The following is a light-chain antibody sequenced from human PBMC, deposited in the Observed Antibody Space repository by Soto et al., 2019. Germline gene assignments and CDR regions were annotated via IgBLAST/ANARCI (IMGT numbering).Light chain of an antibody. Sequence: QSVLTQPPSASGSPGQSVTISCTGTSSDVGGYKYVSWFQQHHGKAPKLMICEVSKRPSGVPDRFSGSRSGNTASLTVSGLQAEDEADYYCCSYAGSNNYVFGTGTKVTVL. CDR1: SSDVGGYKY. CDR2: EVS. J-gene: IGLJ1*01. V-gene: IGLV2-8*01. CDR3: CSYAGSNNYV.